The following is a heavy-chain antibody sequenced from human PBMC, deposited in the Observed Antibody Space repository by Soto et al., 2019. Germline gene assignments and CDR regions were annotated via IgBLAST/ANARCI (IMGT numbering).Heavy chain of an antibody. Sequence: GSLRLSCAASGFTFSNYGMHWVRQAPGKGLEWVAVISYDGSEKYYADPVKGRFTISRDNSKKTLDLQMHSLRAGDTAVYYCAKDRRYYDSSGYYFYFDSWGQGTLVTVSS. D-gene: IGHD3-22*01. CDR2: ISYDGSEK. V-gene: IGHV3-30*18. J-gene: IGHJ4*02. CDR1: GFTFSNYG. CDR3: AKDRRYYDSSGYYFYFDS.